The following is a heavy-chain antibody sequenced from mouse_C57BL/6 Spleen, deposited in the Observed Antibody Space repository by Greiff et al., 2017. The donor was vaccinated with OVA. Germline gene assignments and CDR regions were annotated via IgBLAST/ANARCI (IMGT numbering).Heavy chain of an antibody. J-gene: IGHJ4*01. D-gene: IGHD4-1*01. CDR2: INYDGSST. V-gene: IGHV5-16*01. CDR3: ARALTGTGAMDY. Sequence: EVKLMESEGGLVQPGSSMKLSCTASGFTFSDYYMAWVRQVPEKGLEWVANINYDGSSTYYLDSLKSRFIISRDNAKNILYLQMSSLKSEDTATYYCARALTGTGAMDYWGQGTSVTVSS. CDR1: GFTFSDYY.